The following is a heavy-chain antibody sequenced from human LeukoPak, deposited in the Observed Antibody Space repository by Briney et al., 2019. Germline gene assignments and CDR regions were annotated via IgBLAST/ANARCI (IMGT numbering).Heavy chain of an antibody. CDR2: ISAYNGNT. J-gene: IGHJ5*02. CDR1: GYTFTGYY. V-gene: IGHV1-18*04. D-gene: IGHD6-25*01. Sequence: ASVKVSCKASGYTFTGYYMHWVRQAPGQGLEWMGWISAYNGNTNYAQKLQGRVTMTTDTSTSTAYMELRSLRSDDTAVYYCARGSYSSGYNWFDPWGQGTLVTVSS. CDR3: ARGSYSSGYNWFDP.